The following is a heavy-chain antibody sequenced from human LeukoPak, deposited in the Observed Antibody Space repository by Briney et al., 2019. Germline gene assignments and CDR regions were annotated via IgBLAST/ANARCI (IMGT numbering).Heavy chain of an antibody. CDR2: IWYDGSNK. V-gene: IGHV3-33*01. CDR3: ASETGRDAFDI. Sequence: GRSLRLSCSASGFTFSSYGMHWVRQAPGKGLEWVAVIWYDGSNKYYADSVKGRFTISSDNSKNTLYLQMNSLRAEDTAVYYCASETGRDAFDIWGQGTMVTVSS. J-gene: IGHJ3*02. CDR1: GFTFSSYG.